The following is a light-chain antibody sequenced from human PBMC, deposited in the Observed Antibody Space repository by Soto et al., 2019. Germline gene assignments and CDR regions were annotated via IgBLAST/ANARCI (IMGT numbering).Light chain of an antibody. CDR3: QQYNDWPRT. CDR2: GAS. Sequence: EVVMTQSPATLSLSPGDRATLSCRASQTVRSNLAWYQQKSGQAPKVLINGASTRATGVPDRFSGSGSGTDFTLTISSLQSEDFAVYYCQQYNDWPRTFGQGTQVEIK. J-gene: IGKJ1*01. CDR1: QTVRSN. V-gene: IGKV3-15*01.